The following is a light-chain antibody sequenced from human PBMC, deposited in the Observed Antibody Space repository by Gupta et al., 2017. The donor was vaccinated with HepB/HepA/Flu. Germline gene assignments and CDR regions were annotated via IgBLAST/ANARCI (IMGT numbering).Light chain of an antibody. CDR1: SGPSSYA. Sequence: QLVLTQSPSASAFLEASVKLTCTLSSGPSSYAIAWHQQQPEKGPRYLMKLISDGSHTKGDGIPDRFSGSSSGAERYLTISNLQSEDEADYYCQTWGTGIVVFGGGTKLTVL. CDR3: QTWGTGIVV. J-gene: IGLJ2*01. CDR2: LISDGSH. V-gene: IGLV4-69*01.